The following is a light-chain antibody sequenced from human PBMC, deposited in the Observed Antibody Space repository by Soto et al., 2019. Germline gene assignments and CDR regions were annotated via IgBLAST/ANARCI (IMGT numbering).Light chain of an antibody. J-gene: IGKJ1*01. V-gene: IGKV3-20*01. Sequence: IRLAQSPPTLSLSTGERATLSCRASQSVSIYLAWYQQKPGQAPRLLIYDASNRATGIPDRFSGSGSGTDFTLTISRLEPEDFAVYYCQQYGSSGTFGQGTKVDI. CDR1: QSVSIY. CDR3: QQYGSSGT. CDR2: DAS.